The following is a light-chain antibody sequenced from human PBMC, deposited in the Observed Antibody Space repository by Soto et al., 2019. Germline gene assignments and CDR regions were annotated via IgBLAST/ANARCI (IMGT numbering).Light chain of an antibody. CDR3: LQHSSYPPT. J-gene: IGKJ1*01. Sequence: DIQMTQSPSSLSASVGDRVTITCRASQGSRHDLGWYQQKPGKAPKRLIYLASSLQSGVPSRFSGSGSGTEFTLTISSLQPEDFATYYCLQHSSYPPTFCHGTKVDIK. CDR2: LAS. V-gene: IGKV1-17*01. CDR1: QGSRHD.